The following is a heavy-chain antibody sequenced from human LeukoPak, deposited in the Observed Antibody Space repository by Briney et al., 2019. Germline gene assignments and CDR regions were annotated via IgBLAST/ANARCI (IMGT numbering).Heavy chain of an antibody. CDR3: ARDGRYSGYDFRVYYYYYYMDV. J-gene: IGHJ6*03. CDR1: GYTFTSYY. Sequence: ASVKVSCKASGYTFTSYYMHWVRQAPGQGLEWMGIINPSGGSTSYAQKFQDRVTMTRDMSTSTVYMELSSLRSEDTAVYYCARDGRYSGYDFRVYYYYYYMDVWGKGTTVTVSS. V-gene: IGHV1-46*01. D-gene: IGHD5-12*01. CDR2: INPSGGST.